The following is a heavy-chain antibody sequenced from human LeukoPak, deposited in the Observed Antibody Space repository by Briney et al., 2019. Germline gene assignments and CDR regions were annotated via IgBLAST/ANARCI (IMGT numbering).Heavy chain of an antibody. J-gene: IGHJ4*02. Sequence: PGGSLRLSCAASGFTFSSYWMTWVRQAPGKGLEWVANIKQDGSDKYYVDSVKGRFTISRDNAKNSLYLQMNSLRAEDTAVYYCASGGWYEDYWGQGTLVTVSS. D-gene: IGHD6-19*01. CDR1: GFTFSSYW. CDR2: IKQDGSDK. V-gene: IGHV3-7*01. CDR3: ASGGWYEDY.